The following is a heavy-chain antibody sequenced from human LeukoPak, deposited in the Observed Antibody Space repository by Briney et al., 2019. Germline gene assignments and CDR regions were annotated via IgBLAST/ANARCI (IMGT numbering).Heavy chain of an antibody. Sequence: GGSLRLSCAASGFTFSSYGMSWVRQAPGKGLEWVSGISGSGDSTYYAGSVKGRFTISRDNSKNTLYPQMNSLRAEDTAVYYCARRAGAYTHPYDYWGQGTLVTVS. D-gene: IGHD3-16*01. J-gene: IGHJ4*02. V-gene: IGHV3-23*01. CDR3: ARRAGAYTHPYDY. CDR2: ISGSGDST. CDR1: GFTFSSYG.